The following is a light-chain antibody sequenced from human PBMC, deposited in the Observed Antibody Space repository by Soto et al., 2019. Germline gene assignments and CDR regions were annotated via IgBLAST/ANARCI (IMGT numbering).Light chain of an antibody. CDR3: QQSSSPVLT. J-gene: IGKJ4*01. CDR2: AAS. CDR1: QSISSY. Sequence: DIQMTQSPSSLSASVGDRVTITCRASQSISSYLNWYQQKPGKAPKLLIYAASSLQGGVPSRFSGSGSGTDFTLTIIRLQREECAIYYRQQSSSPVLTFGGGTKVEIK. V-gene: IGKV1-39*01.